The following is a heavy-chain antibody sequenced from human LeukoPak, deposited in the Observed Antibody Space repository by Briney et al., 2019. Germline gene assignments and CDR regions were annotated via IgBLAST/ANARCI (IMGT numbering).Heavy chain of an antibody. D-gene: IGHD3-10*01. V-gene: IGHV4-59*01. CDR1: GGSITGYY. Sequence: PSETLFLTCTVSGGSITGYYWNWIRQPPGKGLEWIGYIYYDGNTNYSPSVKSEVTISLDMSKNQVSLKLSSVTAADTAVYYCARDQGISSDLDAFDIWGQGTMVTVSS. CDR2: IYYDGNT. CDR3: ARDQGISSDLDAFDI. J-gene: IGHJ3*02.